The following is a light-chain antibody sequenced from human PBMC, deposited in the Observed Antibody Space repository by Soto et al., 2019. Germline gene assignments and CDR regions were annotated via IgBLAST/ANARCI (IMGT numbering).Light chain of an antibody. CDR2: DVN. CDR3: GSYTTSGSVV. J-gene: IGLJ2*01. Sequence: QSVLTQPASVSASPGQSIALSCIGTSSDVGAYNYVSWYQQHPGKAPKLVIYDVNNRPSGVSNRFSGSKSGNTASLTISGLQAEDEADYYCGSYTTSGSVVFGGGTKVTVL. V-gene: IGLV2-14*03. CDR1: SSDVGAYNY.